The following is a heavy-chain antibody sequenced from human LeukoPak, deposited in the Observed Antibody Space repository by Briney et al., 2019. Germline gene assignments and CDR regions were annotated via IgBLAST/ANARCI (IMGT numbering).Heavy chain of an antibody. D-gene: IGHD6-19*01. CDR3: AGGRGGSGWIDY. J-gene: IGHJ4*02. Sequence: SETLSLTCTVSDGSVSAYYWSWIRQPPGKGLEWIGYIYNSGSTNYNPSLKSRVTISVDASKNQFSLKLSSVTAADTAVYYCAGGRGGSGWIDYWGQGTLVTVSS. CDR1: DGSVSAYY. CDR2: IYNSGST. V-gene: IGHV4-59*02.